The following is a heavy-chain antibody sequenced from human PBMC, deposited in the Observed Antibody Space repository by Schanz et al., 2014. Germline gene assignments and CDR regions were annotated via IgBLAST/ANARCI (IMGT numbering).Heavy chain of an antibody. Sequence: DVQLLESGGGLVQPGESLRLSCAASGFTFTTYAMTWVRQAPGKGLEWVSNISPTGSSTYYADSVKGRFTISRDNSMNTLHLQMDGLRAEDTAVYYCARSRGFDSIFDFWGRGTLVTVSS. J-gene: IGHJ4*02. CDR1: GFTFTTYA. CDR3: ARSRGFDSIFDF. D-gene: IGHD5-12*01. CDR2: ISPTGSST. V-gene: IGHV3-23*01.